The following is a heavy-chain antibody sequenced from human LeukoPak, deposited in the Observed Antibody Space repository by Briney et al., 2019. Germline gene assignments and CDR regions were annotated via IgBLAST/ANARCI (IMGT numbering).Heavy chain of an antibody. CDR1: EFSVGSNY. CDR3: ARGSSTTSFYMDV. D-gene: IGHD2-2*01. CDR2: IYSGGST. J-gene: IGHJ6*03. Sequence: GGSLRLSCAASEFSVGSNYMTWVRQAPGKGLEWVSLIYSGGSTYYADSVKGRFTISRDNSKNTLYLQMNSLRAEDTAVYYCARGSSTTSFYMDVWGKGTTVTISS. V-gene: IGHV3-66*01.